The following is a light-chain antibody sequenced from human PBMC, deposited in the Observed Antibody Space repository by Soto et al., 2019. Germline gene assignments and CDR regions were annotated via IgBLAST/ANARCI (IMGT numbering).Light chain of an antibody. J-gene: IGKJ2*01. V-gene: IGKV3-20*01. Sequence: EIVLTQSPGTLSLSPGERATLSCRARQSVSRSYLAWYQQKPGQAPRLLIYGASSRATGIPDRFSGSGSGTDFTRTISRLEPEDFAVYYCQQYGSSPYTFGQGTKLEIK. CDR3: QQYGSSPYT. CDR2: GAS. CDR1: QSVSRSY.